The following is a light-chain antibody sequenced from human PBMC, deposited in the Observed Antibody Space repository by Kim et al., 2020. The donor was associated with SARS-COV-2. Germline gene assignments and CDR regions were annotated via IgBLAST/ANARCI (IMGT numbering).Light chain of an antibody. Sequence: SISFSCTGTSSDLGSYNLVSWYPQHPGKAPKLMIYEVSNRPSGVSNRFSGSKSGNTASLTISGLQAEDEADYYCCSYAGSNTYVVFGGGTQLTVL. CDR1: SSDLGSYNL. CDR2: EVS. J-gene: IGLJ2*01. CDR3: CSYAGSNTYVV. V-gene: IGLV2-23*02.